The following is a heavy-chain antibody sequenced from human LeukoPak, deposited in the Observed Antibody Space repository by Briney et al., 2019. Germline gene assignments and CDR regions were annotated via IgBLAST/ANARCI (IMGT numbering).Heavy chain of an antibody. CDR1: GGSISSSSYY. V-gene: IGHV4-39*01. CDR3: ASQQRRMGFGEPRGAFDI. D-gene: IGHD3-10*01. J-gene: IGHJ3*02. Sequence: PSETLSLTCTVSGGSISSSSYYWGWIRQPPGKGLEWIGSIYYSGSTYYNPSLKSRVTISVDTSKNQFSLKLSSVTAADTAVYYCASQQRRMGFGEPRGAFDIWGQGTMVTVSS. CDR2: IYYSGST.